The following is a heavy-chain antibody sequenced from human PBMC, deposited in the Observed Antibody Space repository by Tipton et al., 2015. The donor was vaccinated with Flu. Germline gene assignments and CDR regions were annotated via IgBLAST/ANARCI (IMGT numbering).Heavy chain of an antibody. Sequence: SLRLSCEASGFTFSRYAMSWVRQAPGKGLEWVSAIGGGGATTYFADSVKGRFTISRDNIRDTLYLQMNSLRAEDTAIYYCARVIPEFVAGLSYWGQGTQVSVSS. CDR3: ARVIPEFVAGLSY. CDR2: IGGGGATT. V-gene: IGHV3-23*01. J-gene: IGHJ4*02. D-gene: IGHD6-19*01. CDR1: GFTFSRYA.